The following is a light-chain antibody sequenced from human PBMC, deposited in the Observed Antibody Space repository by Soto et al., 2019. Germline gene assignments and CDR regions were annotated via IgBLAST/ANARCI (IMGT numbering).Light chain of an antibody. CDR1: STDVGGYDH. V-gene: IGLV2-8*01. Sequence: QSALTQPPSTSGSPGQSVTISCTGTSTDVGGYDHVSWYQQHPGKAPKLMIYEVSKRPSGVPDRFSGSKSGNTASLTVSGLQAEDEADYYCSSYAGSLVVFGGGTKLTVL. J-gene: IGLJ2*01. CDR2: EVS. CDR3: SSYAGSLVV.